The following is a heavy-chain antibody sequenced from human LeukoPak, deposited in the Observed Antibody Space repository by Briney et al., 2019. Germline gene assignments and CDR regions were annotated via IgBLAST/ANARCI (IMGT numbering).Heavy chain of an antibody. CDR2: ITGRGGNT. CDR3: ARDRAAFDS. CDR1: GFTFSSFP. J-gene: IGHJ4*02. Sequence: GALRLSCAASGFTFSSFPMSWVRQAPGKGLQWVSGITGRGGNTYYADSVEGRFTISRDNSKNTLSLQMDSLRAEDTAIYYCARDRAAFDSWGQGTLVTVSS. D-gene: IGHD6-25*01. V-gene: IGHV3-23*01.